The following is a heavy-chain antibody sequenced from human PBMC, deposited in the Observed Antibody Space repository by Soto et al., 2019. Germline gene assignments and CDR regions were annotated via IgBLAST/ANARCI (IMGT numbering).Heavy chain of an antibody. V-gene: IGHV3-49*03. Sequence: GGSLRLSCTASGFTFGDYAMSWFRQAPGKGLEWVSFIRSKTYGGTTEYAASVKGRFTISRDDSKSIAYLQMNSLKTEDTAVYYCTRVSYSPRGSWFDSWGQGTLVTVSS. D-gene: IGHD3-10*01. CDR2: IRSKTYGGTT. J-gene: IGHJ5*01. CDR3: TRVSYSPRGSWFDS. CDR1: GFTFGDYA.